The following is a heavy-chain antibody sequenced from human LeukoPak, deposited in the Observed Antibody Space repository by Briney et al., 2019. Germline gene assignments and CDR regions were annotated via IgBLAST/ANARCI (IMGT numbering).Heavy chain of an antibody. CDR1: GGSISSYY. Sequence: SETLSLTGTVSGGSISSYYWSWIRQPAGKGLEWIGRIYTSGSTNYNPSLKSRVTMSVDTSKNQFSLKLSSVTAADTAVYYCARGRRYAQWLGNFDYWGQGTLVTVSS. CDR2: IYTSGST. V-gene: IGHV4-4*07. D-gene: IGHD6-19*01. CDR3: ARGRRYAQWLGNFDY. J-gene: IGHJ4*02.